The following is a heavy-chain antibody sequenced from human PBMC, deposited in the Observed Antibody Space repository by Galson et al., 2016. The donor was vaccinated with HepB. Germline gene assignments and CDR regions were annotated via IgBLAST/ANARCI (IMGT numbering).Heavy chain of an antibody. D-gene: IGHD3-10*01. CDR3: ARGKTRGIMDWYFDL. CDR1: GVSLGDSG. CDR2: TSYNGVKR. J-gene: IGHJ2*01. Sequence: SLRLSCAASGVSLGDSGIHWVRQAPGKGLEWVAFTSYNGVKRYADSVKGRFTISRDNANNSLYLHMDSLRDEDTAVYFCARGKTRGIMDWYFDLWGRGTLISVSS. V-gene: IGHV3-33*01.